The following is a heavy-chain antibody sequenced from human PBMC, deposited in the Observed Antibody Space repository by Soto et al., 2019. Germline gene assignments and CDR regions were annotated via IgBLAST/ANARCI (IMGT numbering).Heavy chain of an antibody. D-gene: IGHD3-22*01. V-gene: IGHV3-30-3*01. CDR3: AESVSRHYYDSSGYYPPSYYYYGMDV. CDR2: ISYDGSNK. J-gene: IGHJ6*02. Sequence: QVQLVESGGGVVQPGRSLRLSCAASGFTFSSYAMHWVRQAPGKGLEWVAVISYDGSNKYYADSVKGRFTISRDNSKNTLYLQMNSLGAEDTAVYYWAESVSRHYYDSSGYYPPSYYYYGMDVWGQGTTVTVSS. CDR1: GFTFSSYA.